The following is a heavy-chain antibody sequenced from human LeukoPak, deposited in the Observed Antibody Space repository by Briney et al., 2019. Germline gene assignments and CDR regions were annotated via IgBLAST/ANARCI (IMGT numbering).Heavy chain of an antibody. CDR1: GFTVSSNY. D-gene: IGHD3-10*01. J-gene: IGHJ4*02. Sequence: PGGSLRLSCAASGFTVSSNYMSWVRQAPGKGLEWVSVIYSGGSTYYADSVKGRFTISRDNSKNTLYLQMNSLRAEDTAVYYCARELRITMVRGVIGYWGQGTLVTVSS. CDR2: IYSGGST. V-gene: IGHV3-66*01. CDR3: ARELRITMVRGVIGY.